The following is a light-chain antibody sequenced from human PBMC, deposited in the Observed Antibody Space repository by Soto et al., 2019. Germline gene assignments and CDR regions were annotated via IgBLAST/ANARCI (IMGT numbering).Light chain of an antibody. Sequence: QSALTQPASVSGSPGQSVTISCTGASSDVGGYDYVSWYQQHPGKAPKLILYEVNNRPSGVSNHFSGSKSGNPASLIISGLQADDEADYYFSSYSTTSTLVFGSGTKLTV. CDR1: SSDVGGYDY. V-gene: IGLV2-14*01. CDR3: SSYSTTSTLV. CDR2: EVN. J-gene: IGLJ1*01.